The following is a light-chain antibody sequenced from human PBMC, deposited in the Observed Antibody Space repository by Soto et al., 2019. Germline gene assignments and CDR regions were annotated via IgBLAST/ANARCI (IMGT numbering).Light chain of an antibody. CDR2: GAS. V-gene: IGKV3-15*01. J-gene: IGKJ1*01. Sequence: EIVMTQSPATLSVSPGERATLSCRASQSVSSNLAWYQQKPGQAPRLLIYGASTRATGIPARFSGSGSGTEFTLTISSLQSEDFAVYYCQQRGTGPQTFGQGTRVEIK. CDR3: QQRGTGPQT. CDR1: QSVSSN.